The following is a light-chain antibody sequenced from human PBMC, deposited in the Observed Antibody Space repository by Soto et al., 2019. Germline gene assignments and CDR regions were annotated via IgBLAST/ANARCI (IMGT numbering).Light chain of an antibody. V-gene: IGLV2-8*01. CDR3: SSYAGSNNRYV. CDR2: EVT. J-gene: IGLJ1*01. CDR1: SSDVGGYNF. Sequence: QSALTQPPSASGSPGQSVAISCTGTSSDVGGYNFVSWYQQHPGNAPKLIIYEVTKRPSGVPDRFSGSKSGNTASLTVSGLQADDEADDFCSSYAGSNNRYVFGTGTKLTVL.